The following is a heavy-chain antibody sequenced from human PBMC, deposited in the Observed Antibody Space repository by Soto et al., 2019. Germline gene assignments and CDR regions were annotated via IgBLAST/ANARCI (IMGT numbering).Heavy chain of an antibody. CDR2: MNPNSGNT. CDR3: ARGPQDILDH. CDR1: GYTFTSYD. J-gene: IGHJ4*02. V-gene: IGHV1-8*01. Sequence: QVQLVQSGAEVKKPGASVKVSCKASGYTFTSYDINWVRQATGQGFEWMGWMNPNSGNTGFAQKFQGRVTMTRNTSIRTAYMELSTPRSEDTAVYYCARGPQDILDHWGQGTLVTVSS. D-gene: IGHD2-15*01.